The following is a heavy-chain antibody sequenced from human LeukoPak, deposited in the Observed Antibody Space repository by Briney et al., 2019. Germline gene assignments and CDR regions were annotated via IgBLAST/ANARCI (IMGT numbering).Heavy chain of an antibody. Sequence: PGGSLRLSCAASGFTFSSYSMNWARQAPGKGLEWVSSISSSSYIYYPDSVKGRFTISRDNAKNSLYLQMNSLRAEDTAVYYCASSVTGYCSGGSCYSGSHNWFDPRGQGTLVTVSS. V-gene: IGHV3-21*01. CDR3: ASSVTGYCSGGSCYSGSHNWFDP. D-gene: IGHD2-15*01. CDR2: ISSSSYI. CDR1: GFTFSSYS. J-gene: IGHJ5*02.